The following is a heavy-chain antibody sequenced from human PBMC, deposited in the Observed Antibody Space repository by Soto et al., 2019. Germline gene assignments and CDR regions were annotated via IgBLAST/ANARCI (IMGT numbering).Heavy chain of an antibody. V-gene: IGHV4-34*01. Sequence: PSETLSLTCGDSDVSFSGYYWSWIRQPPGKGLEWIGEINYSGSTKFNPSLKSRVTLSIDTSKDQFSLRLSSVTAADTAVYYCARDSGGLRLGESSLYGEKDSFDVWDQGTLVAVSS. CDR2: INYSGST. D-gene: IGHD3-16*02. CDR1: DVSFSGYY. J-gene: IGHJ3*01. CDR3: ARDSGGLRLGESSLYGEKDSFDV.